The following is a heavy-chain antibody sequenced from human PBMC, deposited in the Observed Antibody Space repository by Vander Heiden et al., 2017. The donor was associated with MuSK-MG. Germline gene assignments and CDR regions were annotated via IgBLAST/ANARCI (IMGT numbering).Heavy chain of an antibody. Sequence: QVQLQQWGAGLLKPSETLSLTCAVYGGSFSAYYWTWIRQPPGKGLEWIGEINHRGHTNYNPPLKSRLTISVDTSKSQFSLKLSYVTAADTAVYYCAREVPSGDDAFDIWGQGTMVSVSS. V-gene: IGHV4-34*01. J-gene: IGHJ3*02. CDR1: GGSFSAYY. CDR2: INHRGHT. CDR3: AREVPSGDDAFDI. D-gene: IGHD1-26*01.